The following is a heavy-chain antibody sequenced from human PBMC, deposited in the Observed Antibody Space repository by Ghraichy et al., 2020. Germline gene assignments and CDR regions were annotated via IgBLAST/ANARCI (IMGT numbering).Heavy chain of an antibody. CDR3: ARVIGDYVGRNMYNWFDP. V-gene: IGHV4-30-4*01. CDR1: GGSISSGDHY. CDR2: IYYSGST. D-gene: IGHD4-17*01. J-gene: IGHJ5*02. Sequence: SETLSLTCTVSGGSISSGDHYWSWIRQPPGKGLEWIGYIYYSGSTYYKPSLKSRVTISVDTSKNQFSLKLSSVTAADTAVYYCARVIGDYVGRNMYNWFDPWGQGTLVTVSS.